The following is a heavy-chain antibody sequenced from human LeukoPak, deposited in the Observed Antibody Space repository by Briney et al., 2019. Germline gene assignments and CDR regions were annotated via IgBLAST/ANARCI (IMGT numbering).Heavy chain of an antibody. Sequence: GGSLRLSCAASGFTVSSNYMSWVRQAPGKGLERVSVIYSGGSTYYADSVKGRFTISRDNSKNTLYLQMNSLRAEDTAVYYCARDNREMVKIYYYCGMDVWGQGTTVTVSS. V-gene: IGHV3-66*01. CDR2: IYSGGST. J-gene: IGHJ6*02. CDR1: GFTVSSNY. D-gene: IGHD5-24*01. CDR3: ARDNREMVKIYYYCGMDV.